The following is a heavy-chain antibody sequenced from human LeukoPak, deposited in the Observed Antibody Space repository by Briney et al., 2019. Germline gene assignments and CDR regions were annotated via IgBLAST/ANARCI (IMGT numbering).Heavy chain of an antibody. V-gene: IGHV4-34*01. CDR1: GGSFSGYD. D-gene: IGHD1-1*01. J-gene: IGHJ6*03. CDR2: INYGGDT. Sequence: SETLSLTCGVDGGSFSGYDWSWVRQSPGKGLEWIGEINYGGDTNCNPSLKSRVTISVDTSKNQFSLKVRSVTAADTAVYYCARGLGWKVTPMGLFYMDVWGEGATVTVFS. CDR3: ARGLGWKVTPMGLFYMDV.